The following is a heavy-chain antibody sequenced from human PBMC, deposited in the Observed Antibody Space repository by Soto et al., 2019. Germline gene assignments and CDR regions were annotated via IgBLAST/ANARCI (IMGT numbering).Heavy chain of an antibody. V-gene: IGHV4-30-2*01. J-gene: IGHJ6*01. D-gene: IGHD2-21*01. CDR1: GGSISSGGYS. CDR2: IYHSGST. Sequence: SETLSLTCAGSGGSISSGGYSWCWIRQPPGKGLEWIGYIYHSGSTYYNPSLKSRVTISVDRSKNQFSLKLSSVTAADTVVFFCAWIVVVLGYGMDVCGRGSTVTVSS. CDR3: AWIVVVLGYGMDV.